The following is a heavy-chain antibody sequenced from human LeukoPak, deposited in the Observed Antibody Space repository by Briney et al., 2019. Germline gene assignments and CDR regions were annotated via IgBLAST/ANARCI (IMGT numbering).Heavy chain of an antibody. J-gene: IGHJ6*03. CDR2: IRSKAYGGTT. CDR3: TRDPGYYDSSGYYYYYYYYMDV. V-gene: IGHV3-49*04. Sequence: GGSLRLSCTASGFTFGDYAMSWVRQAPGKGLEWVGFIRSKAYGGTTEYAASVKGRFTISRDDSKSIAYLQMNSLKTEDTAVYYCTRDPGYYDSSGYYYYYYYYMDVWGKGTTVTISS. CDR1: GFTFGDYA. D-gene: IGHD3-22*01.